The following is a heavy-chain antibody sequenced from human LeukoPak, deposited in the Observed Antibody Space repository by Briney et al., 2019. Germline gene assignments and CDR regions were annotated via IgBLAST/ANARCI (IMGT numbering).Heavy chain of an antibody. CDR1: GFTFSDYE. D-gene: IGHD4-17*01. CDR3: VRRLRLDY. V-gene: IGHV3-48*03. J-gene: IGHJ4*02. Sequence: PGGSLRLSCTVSGFTFSDYEMNWVRQAPGKGLEWVAYISAGSGVTIDFADSVKGRFMISRDNAKNSLSLQMNSLRAEETGFYYCVRRLRLDYWGQGTLVTVSS. CDR2: ISAGSGVTI.